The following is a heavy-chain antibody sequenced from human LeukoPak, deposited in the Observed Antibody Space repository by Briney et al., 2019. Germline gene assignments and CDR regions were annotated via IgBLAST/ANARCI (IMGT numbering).Heavy chain of an antibody. Sequence: ASVKVSCKASGYTFTGYYMHWVRQAPGQGLEWMGWINPNSGGTNYAQKFRGRVTMTRDTSISTAYMELSRLRSDDTAVYYCAISIGYSYGYYYYYYMDVWGKGTTVTVSS. D-gene: IGHD5-18*01. V-gene: IGHV1-2*02. CDR2: INPNSGGT. CDR1: GYTFTGYY. J-gene: IGHJ6*03. CDR3: AISIGYSYGYYYYYYMDV.